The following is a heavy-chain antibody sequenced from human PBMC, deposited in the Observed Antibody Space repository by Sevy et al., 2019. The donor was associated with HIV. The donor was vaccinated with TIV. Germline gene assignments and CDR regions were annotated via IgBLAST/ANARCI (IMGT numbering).Heavy chain of an antibody. CDR2: INPNSGGT. V-gene: IGHV1-2*02. D-gene: IGHD3-3*02. J-gene: IGHJ3*02. CDR1: GYTFTGYY. Sequence: ASVKVSCKASGYTFTGYYMHWVRQAPGQGLEWMGWINPNSGGTNYAQKFQSRVTMTRDTSISTAYMELSRLRSDDTAVYYCARSISAGNPDAFDIWGQGTMVTVSS. CDR3: ARSISAGNPDAFDI.